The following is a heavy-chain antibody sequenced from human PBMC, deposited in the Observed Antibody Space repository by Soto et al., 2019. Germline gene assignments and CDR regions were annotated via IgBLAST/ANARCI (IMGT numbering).Heavy chain of an antibody. D-gene: IGHD5-18*01. CDR2: IHYSGST. CDR1: GGSISSGGYY. Sequence: QVQLQESGPGLVKPSQTLSLTCTVSGGSISSGGYYWSWIRQHPGKGLEWIGYIHYSGSTYYNPSLQRRVTISVDPSKNQFSLKLSSVTAADTAVYYCASDRDVDTGFDYWGQGTLVTVSS. V-gene: IGHV4-31*03. CDR3: ASDRDVDTGFDY. J-gene: IGHJ4*02.